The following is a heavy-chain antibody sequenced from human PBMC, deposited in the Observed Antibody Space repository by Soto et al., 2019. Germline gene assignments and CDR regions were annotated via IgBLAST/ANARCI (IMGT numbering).Heavy chain of an antibody. V-gene: IGHV1-8*01. Sequence: QVQLVQSGAEVKKPGASVKVSCKASGYTFTSYDINWVRQATGQGLEWMGWMNPNSGNTGYAQKFQGRVTMARNTAISTPYLELSSRRSEVTAMYYCAILPDGYYYYGMDVWGQGTTVTVPS. CDR2: MNPNSGNT. CDR3: AILPDGYYYYGMDV. D-gene: IGHD2-15*01. J-gene: IGHJ6*02. CDR1: GYTFTSYD.